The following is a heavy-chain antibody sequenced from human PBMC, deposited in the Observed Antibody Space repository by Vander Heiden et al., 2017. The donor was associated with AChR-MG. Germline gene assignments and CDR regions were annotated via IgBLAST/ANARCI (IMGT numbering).Heavy chain of an antibody. V-gene: IGHV2-70*04. J-gene: IGHJ3*02. Sequence: QVTLKESGPALVEPTQTLTLTCTISGFSLSTSGMRVAWIRQPPGKALEWLARIDWDEDKFYSTSLKTRLTISKDTSKNQVVLTMTNMDPVDTATYYCARMTTVTTPAFDIWGPGTFVTVSS. CDR3: ARMTTVTTPAFDI. CDR1: GFSLSTSGMR. D-gene: IGHD4-17*01. CDR2: IDWDEDK.